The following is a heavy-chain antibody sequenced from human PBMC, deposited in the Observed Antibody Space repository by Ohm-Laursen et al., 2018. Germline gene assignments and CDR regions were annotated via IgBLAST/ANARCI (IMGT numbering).Heavy chain of an antibody. CDR3: ARGDSTTEAFDI. V-gene: IGHV1-2*02. CDR2: INPNSGGT. D-gene: IGHD4-17*01. CDR1: GYTFTGYY. Sequence: ASVKVSCKASGYTFTGYYMHWVRQAPGQGPEWMGWINPNSGGTNYAQKFQGRVTMTRDTSISTAYMELSRLRSDDTAVYYCARGDSTTEAFDIWGQGTMVTVSS. J-gene: IGHJ3*02.